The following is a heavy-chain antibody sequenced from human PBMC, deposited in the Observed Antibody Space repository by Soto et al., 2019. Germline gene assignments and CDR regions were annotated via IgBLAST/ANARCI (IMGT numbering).Heavy chain of an antibody. J-gene: IGHJ6*02. CDR1: GDSIRSYY. V-gene: IGHV4-59*01. D-gene: IGHD2-15*01. CDR3: AREGVAAPYYYYGMDV. Sequence: KPSETLSLTCTVSGDSIRSYYWSWIRQPPGKGLEWIGYISYTGSTHYNPSLKSRVTISADTSKNQFSLKLSSVTTADTALYYCAREGVAAPYYYYGMDVWGQVSTVTISS. CDR2: ISYTGST.